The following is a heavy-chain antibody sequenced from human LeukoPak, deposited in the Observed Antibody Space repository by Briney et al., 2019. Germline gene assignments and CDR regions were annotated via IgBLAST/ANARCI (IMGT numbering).Heavy chain of an antibody. CDR3: ARTHPYYYGSGSFDY. D-gene: IGHD3-10*01. CDR1: GGSISSSSYY. Sequence: PSETLSLTCTVSGGSISSSSYYWGWIRQPPGKGLEWIGSIYYSGSTYYNPSLKSRVTISVDTSKNQFSLKLSSVTAADTAVYYCARTHPYYYGSGSFDYWGQGTLVTVSS. J-gene: IGHJ4*02. V-gene: IGHV4-39*01. CDR2: IYYSGST.